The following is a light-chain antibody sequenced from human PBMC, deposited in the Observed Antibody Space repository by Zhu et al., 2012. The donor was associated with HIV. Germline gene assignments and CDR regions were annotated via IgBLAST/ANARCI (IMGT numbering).Light chain of an antibody. Sequence: IVLTQSPATLSVSPGERATLSCRASESIKSDLAWYQQKPGQAPRLLIYDTSTRATGVPARFSGSGSGTEFTLTISSLQSEDFAVYYCQQYDNWPPLTFGGGTKVDIK. V-gene: IGKV3-15*01. J-gene: IGKJ4*01. CDR1: ESIKSD. CDR3: QQYDNWPPLT. CDR2: DTS.